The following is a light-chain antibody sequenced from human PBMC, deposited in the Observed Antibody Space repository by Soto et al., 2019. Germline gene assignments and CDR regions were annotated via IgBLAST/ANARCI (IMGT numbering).Light chain of an antibody. Sequence: QSVLTQPPSVSGSPGQSVIISCTGTSSDVGSYNGVSWYQQPPDTAPKLMIYEVTKRPSGVSDRFSGSKAGNTASLTISGLQAEDEADYYCSSYTSSSTYVFGTGTKVTVL. CDR3: SSYTSSSTYV. CDR2: EVT. CDR1: SSDVGSYNG. J-gene: IGLJ1*01. V-gene: IGLV2-18*02.